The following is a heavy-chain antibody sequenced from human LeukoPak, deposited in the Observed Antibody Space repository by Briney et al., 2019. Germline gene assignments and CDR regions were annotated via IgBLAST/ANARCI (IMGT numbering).Heavy chain of an antibody. Sequence: PGGSLRLSCAASGFTFSNAWMSWVRQAPGKGLEWVGRIKSKTDGGTTDYAAPVKGRFTISRDDSKNTLYLQMNSLKTEDTAVYYCTTVLSPQLWLEYLDYWGQGTLVTVSS. V-gene: IGHV3-15*01. CDR3: TTVLSPQLWLEYLDY. CDR1: GFTFSNAW. CDR2: IKSKTDGGTT. J-gene: IGHJ4*02. D-gene: IGHD5-18*01.